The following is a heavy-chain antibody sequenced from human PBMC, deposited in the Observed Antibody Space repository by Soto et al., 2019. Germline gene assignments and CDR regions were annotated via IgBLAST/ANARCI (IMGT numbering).Heavy chain of an antibody. CDR2: INAGLGIA. CDR1: GYTFTSYA. V-gene: IGHV1-3*01. D-gene: IGHD6-13*01. Sequence: ASVKVSCKASGYTFTSYAMHWVRQAPGQRFEWMGRINAGLGIAKYAQKFQGRVTITTDKSTSTAYMELSSLRSEDTAVYYCARDWYSSSWYRGVAFDIWGQGTMVTVSS. CDR3: ARDWYSSSWYRGVAFDI. J-gene: IGHJ3*02.